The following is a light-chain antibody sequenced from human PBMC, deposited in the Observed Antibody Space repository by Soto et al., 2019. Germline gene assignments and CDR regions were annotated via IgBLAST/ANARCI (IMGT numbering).Light chain of an antibody. Sequence: AIQMTQSPSSLSASVGDRVTITCRASQGIRNDLGWYQQKPGKAPKLLIYGASSLQSGVPSRFSGSGSGTDFTLTISSLEPEDFAVYYCQQRSNWPPWTFGQGTKVDIK. CDR1: QGIRND. J-gene: IGKJ1*01. CDR2: GAS. V-gene: IGKV1-6*01. CDR3: QQRSNWPPWT.